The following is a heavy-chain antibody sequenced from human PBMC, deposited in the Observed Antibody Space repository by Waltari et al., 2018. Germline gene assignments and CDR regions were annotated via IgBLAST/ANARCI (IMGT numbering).Heavy chain of an antibody. Sequence: VSGGSTSTYYWSWVRQSPGKGLEWIGYIHYSGSSVYNPSLRSRVAISLDTPNNQFSLRLRSVTAADAAIYYCARADTSTSYFYYYMDVWGKGTTVTVSS. V-gene: IGHV4-59*01. CDR1: GGSTSTYY. D-gene: IGHD1-26*01. CDR3: ARADTSTSYFYYYMDV. CDR2: IHYSGSS. J-gene: IGHJ6*03.